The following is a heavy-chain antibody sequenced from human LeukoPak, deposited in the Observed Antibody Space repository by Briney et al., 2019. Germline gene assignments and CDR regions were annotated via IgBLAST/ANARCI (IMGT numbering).Heavy chain of an antibody. D-gene: IGHD3-3*01. CDR2: ISSSRSTI. J-gene: IGHJ4*02. CDR1: GFTFSSYS. Sequence: GGSLRLSCAASGFTFSSYSMNWVRQAPGKGLEWVSYISSSRSTIYYADSVKGRFTISRDNAKNSLYLQMNSLRAEDTAVYYCARPNYDFWSGYYIYWGQGTLVTVSS. CDR3: ARPNYDFWSGYYIY. V-gene: IGHV3-48*01.